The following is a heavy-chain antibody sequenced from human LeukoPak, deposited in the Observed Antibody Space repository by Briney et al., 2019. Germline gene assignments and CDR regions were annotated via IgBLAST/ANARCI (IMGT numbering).Heavy chain of an antibody. CDR2: IYYSGST. D-gene: IGHD2-15*01. V-gene: IGHV4-59*01. CDR1: GGSISSYY. Sequence: SETLSLTCTVSGGSISSYYWSWIRQPPGKGLEWIGYIYYSGSTNYNPSLKSRVTISVDTSKNQFSPKLSSVTAADTAVYYCARVEARVVAATYYYYYYGMDVWGQGTTVTVSS. CDR3: ARVEARVVAATYYYYYYGMDV. J-gene: IGHJ6*02.